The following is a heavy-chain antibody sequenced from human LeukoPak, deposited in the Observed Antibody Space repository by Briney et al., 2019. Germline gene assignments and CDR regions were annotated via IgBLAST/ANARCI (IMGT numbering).Heavy chain of an antibody. D-gene: IGHD3-22*01. Sequence: GGSLRLSCAASGFTFSSYAMTWVRQAPGKGLEWVSFISSYSTYIYYADSLKGRFTISRDNAKNSLYLQMNSLRAEDTAVYYCARDSFAGYDSSGYSSYDYWGQGTLVTVSS. CDR3: ARDSFAGYDSSGYSSYDY. CDR1: GFTFSSYA. CDR2: ISSYSTYI. V-gene: IGHV3-21*01. J-gene: IGHJ4*02.